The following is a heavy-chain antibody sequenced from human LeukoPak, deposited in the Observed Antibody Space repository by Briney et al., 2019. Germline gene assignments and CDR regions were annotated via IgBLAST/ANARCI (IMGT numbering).Heavy chain of an antibody. CDR2: VFYSGST. D-gene: IGHD2-15*01. CDR1: GDSINNYY. CDR3: ARSLGYCSGGSCYFPDY. J-gene: IGHJ4*02. Sequence: SETLSLTCTVSGDSINNYYWSWIRQPPGKGLEWIGYVFYSGSTNYNPSLKSRVTISVDTSKNQFSLKLSSVTAADTAVYYCARSLGYCSGGSCYFPDYWGQGTLVTVSS. V-gene: IGHV4-59*12.